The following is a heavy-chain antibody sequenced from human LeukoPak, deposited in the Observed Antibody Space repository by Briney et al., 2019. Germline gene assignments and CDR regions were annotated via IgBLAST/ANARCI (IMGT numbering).Heavy chain of an antibody. CDR2: INSDGSST. V-gene: IGHV3-74*01. D-gene: IGHD3-22*01. CDR3: ARQYSYDSSGYYPWDY. CDR1: GFIFSRYG. J-gene: IGHJ4*02. Sequence: GGSLRLSCAASGFIFSRYGMHWVRQAPGKGLVWVSRINSDGSSTTYADSVKGRFTISRDNAENTLYLQMNSLRAEDTAMYYCARQYSYDSSGYYPWDYWGQGTLVTVSS.